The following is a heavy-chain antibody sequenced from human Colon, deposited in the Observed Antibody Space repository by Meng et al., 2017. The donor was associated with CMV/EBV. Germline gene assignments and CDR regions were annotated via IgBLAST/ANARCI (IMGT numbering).Heavy chain of an antibody. CDR2: IRHDGSNE. J-gene: IGHJ4*02. D-gene: IGHD2-21*01. CDR1: GIPFSSSG. CDR3: ARDKGVRTFDT. V-gene: IGHV3-30*02. Sequence: QVQLLESGRGGVQPGESLRLVCAASGIPFSSSGMHWVRQAPGKGLEWVALIRHDGSNEYYAESVRGRFTISRDNSKNTVYLQMNSLRSEDTAVYYCARDKGVRTFDTWGQGILVTVS.